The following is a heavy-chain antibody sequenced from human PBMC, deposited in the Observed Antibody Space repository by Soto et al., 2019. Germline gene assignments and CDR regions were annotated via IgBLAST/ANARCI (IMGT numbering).Heavy chain of an antibody. CDR2: IYHSGST. V-gene: IGHV4-4*02. J-gene: IGHJ4*02. Sequence: SETLSLTCAVSGGSISSSNWWSWVRQPPGKGLEWIGEIYHSGSTNYNPSLKSRVTISVDKSKNQFSLKLSSVTAADTAVYYCERAAMGGSSWPFDYWGQGTLVTVSS. CDR1: GGSISSSNW. CDR3: ERAAMGGSSWPFDY. D-gene: IGHD6-13*01.